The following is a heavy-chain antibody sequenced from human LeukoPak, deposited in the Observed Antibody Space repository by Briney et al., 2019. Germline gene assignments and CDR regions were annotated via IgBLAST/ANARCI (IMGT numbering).Heavy chain of an antibody. D-gene: IGHD3-10*01. Sequence: ASVKVSCKASGYTFTTYYMHWVRQAPGQGLEWMGWINPNSDDTNYAQKFQGRVTMTRDTSTSTAYMALSRLRSDDTAVYYCARLSSPSSPAFDIWGQGTMVTVSS. CDR2: INPNSDDT. CDR3: ARLSSPSSPAFDI. V-gene: IGHV1-2*02. J-gene: IGHJ3*02. CDR1: GYTFTTYY.